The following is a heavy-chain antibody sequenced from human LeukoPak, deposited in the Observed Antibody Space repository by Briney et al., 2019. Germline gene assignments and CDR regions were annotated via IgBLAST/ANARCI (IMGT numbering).Heavy chain of an antibody. Sequence: SVKVSCKASGGTFSSYAISWVRQAPGQGLEWMGGIIPIFGTANYAQKLQGRVTMTTDTSTSTAYMELRSLRSDDTAVYYCARVWAAGTFDYWGQGTLVTVSS. J-gene: IGHJ4*02. V-gene: IGHV1-69*05. CDR3: ARVWAAGTFDY. CDR1: GGTFSSYA. CDR2: IIPIFGTA. D-gene: IGHD6-13*01.